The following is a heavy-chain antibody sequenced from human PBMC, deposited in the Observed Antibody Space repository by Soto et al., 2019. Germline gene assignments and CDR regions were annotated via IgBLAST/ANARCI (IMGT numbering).Heavy chain of an antibody. V-gene: IGHV1-18*04. CDR3: ARGSTHYGMDV. J-gene: IGHJ6*02. Sequence: QVQLVQSGAEVKKPGASVKVSCKTSGYTFTNNGINWVRQAPGQGLEWMGWISGYNGNTAYAQKLQGRVTMTTDTFTSTAYKELRSLRSDDTAVYYCARGSTHYGMDVWGQGTTVTVSS. D-gene: IGHD1-1*01. CDR1: GYTFTNNG. CDR2: ISGYNGNT.